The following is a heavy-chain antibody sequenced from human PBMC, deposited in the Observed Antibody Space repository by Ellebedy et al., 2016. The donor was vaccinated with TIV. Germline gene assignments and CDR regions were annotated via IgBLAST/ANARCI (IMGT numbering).Heavy chain of an antibody. V-gene: IGHV3-74*01. D-gene: IGHD6-19*01. CDR3: ARAGSSGWEAYFDL. J-gene: IGHJ2*01. CDR1: GFTFTQYW. CDR2: INSDGSST. Sequence: PGGSLRLSCAAPGFTFTQYWLHWVRQAPGKGPVWVSRINSDGSSTTYADPVKGRFTISRDNAKNTLYLQMNRLRAEDTAVYYCARAGSSGWEAYFDLWGRGTLVTVSS.